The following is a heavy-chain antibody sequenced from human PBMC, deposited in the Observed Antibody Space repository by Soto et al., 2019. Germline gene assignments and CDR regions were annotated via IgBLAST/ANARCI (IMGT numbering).Heavy chain of an antibody. CDR3: ARGIAPYYFDY. Sequence: QVQLVQSGAEEKKPGASVKVSCKASGYTFTSYAMHWVRQAPGQRLEWMGWINAGNGNTKYSQKFQGRVTITRDTSASTDYMELSSLRSEDTAVYYGARGIAPYYFDYWGQGTLVTVSS. CDR1: GYTFTSYA. D-gene: IGHD6-13*01. V-gene: IGHV1-3*05. CDR2: INAGNGNT. J-gene: IGHJ4*02.